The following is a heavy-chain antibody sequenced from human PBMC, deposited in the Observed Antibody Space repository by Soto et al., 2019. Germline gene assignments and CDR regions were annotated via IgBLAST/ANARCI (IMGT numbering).Heavy chain of an antibody. Sequence: SETLSLTCTVSGGSISSYYWSWIRQPPGKGLEWIGYIYYSGSTNYNPSLKSRVTISVDTSKNQFSLKLSSVTAADTAVYYCVRVGEYGAARPTDFDYWGQGTLVTVSS. CDR1: GGSISSYY. J-gene: IGHJ4*02. CDR2: IYYSGST. V-gene: IGHV4-59*12. D-gene: IGHD3-10*01. CDR3: VRVGEYGAARPTDFDY.